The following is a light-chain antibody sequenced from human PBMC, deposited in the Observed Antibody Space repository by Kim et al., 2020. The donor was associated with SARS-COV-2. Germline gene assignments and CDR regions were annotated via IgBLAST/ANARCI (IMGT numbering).Light chain of an antibody. Sequence: KTVTTPRHRRSGSMTGNYVQWDKHRPGSAPTTVIYEDNHRPSGVPDRFSGSIDSSSNSASRTISGLKTEDEADYYCQSYDSSNPWVFGGGTQLTVL. V-gene: IGLV6-57*03. CDR1: SGSMTGNY. J-gene: IGLJ3*02. CDR3: QSYDSSNPWV. CDR2: EDN.